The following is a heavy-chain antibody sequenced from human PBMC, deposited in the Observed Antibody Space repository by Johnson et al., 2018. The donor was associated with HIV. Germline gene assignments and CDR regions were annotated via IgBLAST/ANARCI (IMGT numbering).Heavy chain of an antibody. V-gene: IGHV3-20*04. Sequence: VQLVESGGDVVRPGGSLRISCVASGFKLYEYDVSWVRQVPGKGLEWVSGINWSGGGTSYADSVKGRFTVSSDNTKNSRFLQMNSLRAEDTAVYYCARERRANWDPNDAFDIWGQGTMVTVSS. J-gene: IGHJ3*02. CDR1: GFKLYEYD. D-gene: IGHD7-27*01. CDR3: ARERRANWDPNDAFDI. CDR2: INWSGGGT.